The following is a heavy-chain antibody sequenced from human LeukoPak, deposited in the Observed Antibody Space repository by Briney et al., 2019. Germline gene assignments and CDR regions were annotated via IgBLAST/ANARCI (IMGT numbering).Heavy chain of an antibody. CDR1: GFTVSSSY. CDR2: MYSGGTT. J-gene: IGHJ4*02. D-gene: IGHD5-24*01. CDR3: ARDRRDGYCLGH. Sequence: GGSLTLSCTGSGFTVSSSYMSWVRQTPGKGLEWVSVMYSGGTTYYADSVKGRFTISRDSSKNTVNLQMNSLRAEDTAVYYCARDRRDGYCLGHWGQGTLVTVSS. V-gene: IGHV3-66*01.